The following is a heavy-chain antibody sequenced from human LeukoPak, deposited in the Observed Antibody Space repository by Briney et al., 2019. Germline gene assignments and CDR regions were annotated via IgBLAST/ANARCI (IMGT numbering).Heavy chain of an antibody. CDR3: TTSGWGKYYYDSSGPRRAFDI. V-gene: IGHV3-30*03. D-gene: IGHD3-22*01. J-gene: IGHJ3*02. CDR2: ISYDGSNK. CDR1: GFTFSSYG. Sequence: PGGSLRLSCAASGFTFSSYGMHWVRQAPGKGLEWVAVISYDGSNKYYADSVKGRFTISRDNSKNTLYLQMNSLKTEDTAVYYCTTSGWGKYYYDSSGPRRAFDIWGQGTMVTVSS.